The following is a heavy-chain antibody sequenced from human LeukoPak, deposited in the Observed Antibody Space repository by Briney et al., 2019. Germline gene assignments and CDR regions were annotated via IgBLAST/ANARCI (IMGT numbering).Heavy chain of an antibody. V-gene: IGHV6-1*01. CDR1: GDSVSSNSAA. CDR3: ATGNYHFDR. Sequence: SQTLSLTCAISGDSVSSNSAALNWIRQSPSRGLEWLGRTYYRSKWYNDHAESVKSRITINPDTSKNQFSLELTSVTPEDTAMYFCATGNYHFDRWGQGTLVTVST. CDR2: TYYRSKWYN. D-gene: IGHD1-1*01. J-gene: IGHJ4*02.